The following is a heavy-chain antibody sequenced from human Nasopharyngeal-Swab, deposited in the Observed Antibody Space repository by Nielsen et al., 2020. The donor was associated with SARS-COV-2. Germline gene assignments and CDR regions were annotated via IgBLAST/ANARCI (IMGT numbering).Heavy chain of an antibody. D-gene: IGHD2-15*01. CDR1: GFTFSSYA. CDR3: ARDRGGLGCSSGSCYYFDY. CDR2: VSYDGFNK. J-gene: IGHJ4*02. V-gene: IGHV3-30*04. Sequence: GESLKISCAASGFTFSSYAMHWVRQAPGKGLEWVAVVSYDGFNKNYADAVKGRFTISRDNSKNTLYLQMNSLRAEDTAVYYCARDRGGLGCSSGSCYYFDYWGQGSLVTVSS.